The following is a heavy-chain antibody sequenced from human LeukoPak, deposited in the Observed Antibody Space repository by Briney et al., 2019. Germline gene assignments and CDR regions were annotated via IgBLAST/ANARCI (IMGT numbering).Heavy chain of an antibody. CDR3: ARGLHRIAVAGTGSFPFDY. D-gene: IGHD6-19*01. V-gene: IGHV3-48*03. CDR2: ISSSGSTI. J-gene: IGHJ4*02. Sequence: GGSLRLSCAASGFTFSSYEMNWVRQAPGKGLEWVSYISSSGSTIYYADSVKGRFTISRDNSKNTLYLQMNSLRAEDTAIYYCARGLHRIAVAGTGSFPFDYWGQGTLVTVSS. CDR1: GFTFSSYE.